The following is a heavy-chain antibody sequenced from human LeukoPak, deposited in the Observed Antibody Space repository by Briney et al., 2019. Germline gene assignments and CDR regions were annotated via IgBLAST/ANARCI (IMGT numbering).Heavy chain of an antibody. J-gene: IGHJ4*02. V-gene: IGHV4-39*01. CDR1: GGSISSGSYY. CDR3: ARSARWLQDFDY. Sequence: SETLSLTCTVSGGSISSGSYYWDWIRQSPGKGLEWIGSMSYSGSTYYNPSLKSRVTMSVDTSKNQFSLKLSSVTAADTAVYYCARSARWLQDFDYWGQGTLVTVSS. CDR2: MSYSGST. D-gene: IGHD5-24*01.